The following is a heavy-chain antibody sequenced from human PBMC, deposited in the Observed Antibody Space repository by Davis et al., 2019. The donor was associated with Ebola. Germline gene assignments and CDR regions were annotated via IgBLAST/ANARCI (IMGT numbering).Heavy chain of an antibody. CDR3: ASTYGSGSYLDAFDI. D-gene: IGHD3-10*01. CDR2: IYYSGSN. J-gene: IGHJ3*02. V-gene: IGHV4-59*01. CDR1: GGSFSGYY. Sequence: SETLSLTCAVYGGSFSGYYRSWVRQAPGKGLEWIGYIYYSGSNNYNLSLKSRVTISVDTSKNQFSLKLSSVTAADTAVYYCASTYGSGSYLDAFDIWGQGTMVTVSS.